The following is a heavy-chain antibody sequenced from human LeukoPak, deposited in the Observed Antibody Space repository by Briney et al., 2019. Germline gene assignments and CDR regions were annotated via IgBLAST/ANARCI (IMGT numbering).Heavy chain of an antibody. CDR2: ISSDSSTV. CDR1: GFPFNTYS. V-gene: IGHV3-48*01. CDR3: ARDRYFSFDY. J-gene: IGHJ4*02. Sequence: GGSLRLSYTASGFPFNTYSMNWARQAPGKGLEWVSYISSDSSTVYYADSVKGRFTISRDNAKNSLYLQMNSLRAEDTAVYYCARDRYFSFDYRGQGALVTVSS. D-gene: IGHD3-9*01.